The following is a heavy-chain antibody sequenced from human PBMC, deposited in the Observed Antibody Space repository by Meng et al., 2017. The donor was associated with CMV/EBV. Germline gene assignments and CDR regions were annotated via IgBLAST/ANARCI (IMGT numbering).Heavy chain of an antibody. CDR1: GGTFSSYA. CDR3: ARDAARYGVVVVAATQWFDP. D-gene: IGHD2-15*01. V-gene: IGHV1-69*10. Sequence: SVKVSCKASGGTFSSYAISWVRQAPGQGLEWMGGVIPILGIANYAQKFQGRVTITADKSTSTAYMELSSLRSEDTAVYYCARDAARYGVVVVAATQWFDPWGQGTLVTVSS. CDR2: VIPILGIA. J-gene: IGHJ5*02.